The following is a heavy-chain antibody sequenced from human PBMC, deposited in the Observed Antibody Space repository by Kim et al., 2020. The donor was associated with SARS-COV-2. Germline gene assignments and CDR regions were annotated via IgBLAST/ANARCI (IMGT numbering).Heavy chain of an antibody. CDR3: ARDEGVYCSGGSCYWYFDY. Sequence: ASVKVSCKASGYTFTSYGISWVRQAPGQGLEWMGWISAYNGNTNYAQKLQGRVTMTTDTSTSTAYMELRSLRSDDTAVYYCARDEGVYCSGGSCYWYFDYWGPGTLVTVSS. CDR1: GYTFTSYG. CDR2: ISAYNGNT. D-gene: IGHD2-15*01. J-gene: IGHJ4*02. V-gene: IGHV1-18*01.